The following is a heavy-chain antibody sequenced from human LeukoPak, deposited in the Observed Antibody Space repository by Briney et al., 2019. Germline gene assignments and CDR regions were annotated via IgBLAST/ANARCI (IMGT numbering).Heavy chain of an antibody. CDR3: ARDGYCSGGSCYYYYGMDV. D-gene: IGHD2-15*01. CDR1: GFTFSDYY. Sequence: LRLSCAASGFTFSDYYMSWIRQHPGKGLEWIGYIYYSGSTYYNPSLKSRVTISVDTSKNQFSLKLSSVTAADTAVYYCARDGYCSGGSCYYYYGMDVWGQGTTVTVSS. V-gene: IGHV4-31*02. J-gene: IGHJ6*02. CDR2: IYYSGST.